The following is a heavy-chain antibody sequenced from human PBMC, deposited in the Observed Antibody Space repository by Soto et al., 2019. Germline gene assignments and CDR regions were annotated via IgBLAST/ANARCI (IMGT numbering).Heavy chain of an antibody. Sequence: SLRLSCAASGFTFSSYGMHWVRQAPGKGLEWVAVISYDGSNKYYADSVKGRFTISRDNSKNTLYLQMNSLRAEDTAVYYCAKESRLTYYYYYGMDIWGQGTTVTVSS. CDR2: ISYDGSNK. J-gene: IGHJ6*02. CDR1: GFTFSSYG. D-gene: IGHD6-25*01. V-gene: IGHV3-30*18. CDR3: AKESRLTYYYYYGMDI.